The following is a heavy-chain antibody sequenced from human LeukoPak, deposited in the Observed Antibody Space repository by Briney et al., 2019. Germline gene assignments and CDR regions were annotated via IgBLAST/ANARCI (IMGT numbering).Heavy chain of an antibody. V-gene: IGHV3-30*03. CDR1: GFTFSSYG. CDR3: ARAPDYYYDSSGPHFDY. Sequence: PGGSLRLSCAASGFTFSSYGMHWVSQAPGKGLEWVAVISYDGSNKYYADSVKGRFTISRDNSKNTLYLQMNSLRAEDTAVYYCARAPDYYYDSSGPHFDYWGQGTLVTVSS. J-gene: IGHJ4*02. CDR2: ISYDGSNK. D-gene: IGHD3-22*01.